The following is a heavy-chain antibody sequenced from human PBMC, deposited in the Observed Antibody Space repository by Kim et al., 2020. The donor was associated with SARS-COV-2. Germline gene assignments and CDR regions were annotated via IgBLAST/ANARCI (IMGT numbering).Heavy chain of an antibody. CDR3: AKQFRGSGSDTPRTFDY. J-gene: IGHJ4*02. V-gene: IGHV3-23*01. CDR1: GFTFTNYA. CDR2: ITSSGGST. Sequence: GGSLRLSCAASGFTFTNYAMNWVRQAPGKGLEWVSGITSSGGSTSFADSEKGRFTISRDNSKNTLYLQMNSLRAEDTAVYYCAKQFRGSGSDTPRTFDYWGQGTLVTVSS. D-gene: IGHD3-10*01.